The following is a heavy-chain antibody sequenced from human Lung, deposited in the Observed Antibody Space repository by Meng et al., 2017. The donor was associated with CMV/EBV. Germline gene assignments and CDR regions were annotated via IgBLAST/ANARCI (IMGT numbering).Heavy chain of an antibody. CDR1: GFTFSNFA. Sequence: SGFTFSNFAMSWVRQAPGEGLEWLSVISGSGATTYYAGSVKGRFTISRDNSRNILYLQMTGLRVEDTAIYYCTEMGADIAAAVHFDGWGQGTLVTVSS. CDR3: TEMGADIAAAVHFDG. V-gene: IGHV3-23*01. J-gene: IGHJ4*02. D-gene: IGHD6-13*01. CDR2: ISGSGATT.